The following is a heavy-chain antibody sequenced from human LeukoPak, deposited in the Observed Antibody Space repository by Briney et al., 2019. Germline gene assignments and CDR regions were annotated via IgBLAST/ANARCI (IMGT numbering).Heavy chain of an antibody. V-gene: IGHV4-34*01. CDR2: IYPGETA. CDR3: AGYHQWFLNDR. D-gene: IGHD2-8*01. J-gene: IGHJ5*02. Sequence: PSETLSLTCAVSDGSFSNYYWSWFRQSPGEGLEWIAEIYPGETAKYNPSLWSRVTISADTSKSQCSLRLSSVTAADTAVYYCAGYHQWFLNDRWGQGTLVTVSS. CDR1: DGSFSNYY.